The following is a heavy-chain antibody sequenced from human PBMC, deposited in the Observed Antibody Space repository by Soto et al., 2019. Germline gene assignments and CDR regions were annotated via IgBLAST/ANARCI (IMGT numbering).Heavy chain of an antibody. CDR3: ARSIIVPGTVFDS. J-gene: IGHJ5*01. V-gene: IGHV4-39*01. D-gene: IGHD6-19*01. CDR1: GGSISSYY. Sequence: SETLSLTCTVSGGSISSYYWGWFRQPPGKGLEWIGSIYYSGSTFYNPSLKSRATISADTSKNQFSLRLTSVTAADTAVYYCARSIIVPGTVFDSWGQGAQVTVSS. CDR2: IYYSGST.